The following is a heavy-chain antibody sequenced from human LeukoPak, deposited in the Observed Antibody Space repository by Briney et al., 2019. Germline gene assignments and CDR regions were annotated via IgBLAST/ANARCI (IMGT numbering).Heavy chain of an antibody. Sequence: GESLKISCKASGYSFTSYWIGWVRQMPGKGLEWMGIIYPDDSDTRYSPSFQGQVTMSADKFTTTAYLQWSSLKASDTAMYYCARQLGYCSSTSCLYGMDVWGQGTTVTVSS. CDR2: IYPDDSDT. V-gene: IGHV5-51*01. CDR3: ARQLGYCSSTSCLYGMDV. J-gene: IGHJ6*02. D-gene: IGHD2-2*01. CDR1: GYSFTSYW.